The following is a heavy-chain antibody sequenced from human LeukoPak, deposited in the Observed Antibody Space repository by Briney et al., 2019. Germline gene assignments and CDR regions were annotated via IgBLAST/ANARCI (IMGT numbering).Heavy chain of an antibody. CDR1: EFTFSNYG. CDR3: ARGAGSYYYYYYMDV. V-gene: IGHV3-23*01. D-gene: IGHD1-1*01. J-gene: IGHJ6*03. Sequence: GGSLRLSCAASEFTFSNYGMSWVRQAPGKGLEWVSGISDSGGSTYYADSVKGRFTISRDNAKNTLYLQMNSLRAEDTAVYYCARGAGSYYYYYYMDVWGKGTTVTISS. CDR2: ISDSGGST.